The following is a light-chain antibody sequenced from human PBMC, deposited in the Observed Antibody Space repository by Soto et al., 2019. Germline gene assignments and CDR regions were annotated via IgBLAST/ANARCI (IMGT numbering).Light chain of an antibody. Sequence: IMLTQSPDTLSLSPGERATVSCRASQSVSRSNLAWYQHKPGQAPRLLIYGTSNRATGIPDRFTGSGSGTDLTLTISSLEPEDFAVYYCEQYGSSPPSITFGQGTRLEIK. V-gene: IGKV3-20*01. CDR2: GTS. J-gene: IGKJ5*01. CDR3: EQYGSSPPSIT. CDR1: QSVSRSN.